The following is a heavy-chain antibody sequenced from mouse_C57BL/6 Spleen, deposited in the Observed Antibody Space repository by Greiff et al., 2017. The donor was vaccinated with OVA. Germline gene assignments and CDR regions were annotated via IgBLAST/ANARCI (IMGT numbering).Heavy chain of an antibody. J-gene: IGHJ3*01. CDR3: ARREGYDVWFAY. CDR2: IYPGSGST. V-gene: IGHV1-55*01. CDR1: GYTFTSYW. Sequence: VQLQQSGAELVKPGASVKMSCKASGYTFTSYWITWVKQRPGQGLEWIGDIYPGSGSTNYTEKFKSTATLTVDTSSSPAYMQLSSLTSEDSAVYYCARREGYDVWFAYWGQGTLVTVSA. D-gene: IGHD2-2*01.